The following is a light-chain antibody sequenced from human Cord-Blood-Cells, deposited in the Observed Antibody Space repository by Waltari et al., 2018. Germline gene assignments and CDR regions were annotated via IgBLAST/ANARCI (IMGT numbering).Light chain of an antibody. V-gene: IGKV3-20*01. J-gene: IGKJ4*01. CDR2: GAS. Sequence: IALTRSPGLLSLSPGERATISCRARQSVSSSYLAWYQQKPGQAPRLLIYGASSRATGIPDRFSGSGSGTDFTLTISRLEPEDFAVYYCQQYGSSPRTFGGGTKVEIK. CDR3: QQYGSSPRT. CDR1: QSVSSSY.